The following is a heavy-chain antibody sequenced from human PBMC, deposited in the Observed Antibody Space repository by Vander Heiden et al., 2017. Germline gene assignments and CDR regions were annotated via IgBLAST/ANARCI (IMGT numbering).Heavy chain of an antibody. Sequence: EVQLLASEGGLEQPGGSLLRASAASGFTFSSYAMSWVRQAPGKGLEWVSAISGSGGSTFYADSVRGQFAISRDFSKNTVYLQMNSLRAEDTAVYYCAKGAAAAHWGQGTLVTVSS. CDR3: AKGAAAAH. D-gene: IGHD6-6*01. CDR2: ISGSGGST. CDR1: GFTFSSYA. V-gene: IGHV3-23*01. J-gene: IGHJ4*02.